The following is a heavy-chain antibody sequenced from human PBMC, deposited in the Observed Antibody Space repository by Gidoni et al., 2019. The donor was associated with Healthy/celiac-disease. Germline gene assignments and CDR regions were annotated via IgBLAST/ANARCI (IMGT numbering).Heavy chain of an antibody. V-gene: IGHV4-31*03. CDR2: IFYSGST. CDR3: QTMVQGVTWFDP. Sequence: QVQLQESGPGLVKPSQTLSLACTVSGGSISSGGYNWSWIRQHPGKGLEWIGYIFYSGSTYYNPSLKSRVTISVDKSKNQFSLKLSSVTAADTAVYYCQTMVQGVTWFDPWGQGTLVTVSS. CDR1: GGSISSGGYN. J-gene: IGHJ5*02. D-gene: IGHD3-10*01.